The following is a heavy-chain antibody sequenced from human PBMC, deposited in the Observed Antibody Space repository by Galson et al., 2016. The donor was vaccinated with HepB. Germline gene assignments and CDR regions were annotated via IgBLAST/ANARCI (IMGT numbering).Heavy chain of an antibody. J-gene: IGHJ3*01. Sequence: SVKVSCKASGYTFTSFYMHWVRQAPGQGLEWMGIINTSGGRTSYAKRFQGRVTMTMDTSTSTVYMELSSLRSEDTAVYYCARDSTLQRNGYNVDAFEFWGQGTMVTVSS. V-gene: IGHV1-46*01. D-gene: IGHD5-24*01. CDR1: GYTFTSFY. CDR2: INTSGGRT. CDR3: ARDSTLQRNGYNVDAFEF.